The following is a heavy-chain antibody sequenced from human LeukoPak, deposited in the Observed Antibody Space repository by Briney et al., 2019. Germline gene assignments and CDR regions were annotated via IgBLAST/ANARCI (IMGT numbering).Heavy chain of an antibody. J-gene: IGHJ4*02. CDR3: AGSGDYMDY. Sequence: SETLSLTCTVSGXSISSYYWSWIRQPPGKGLECIGYIYYSGSTNYNPSLKSRVTISVDTSKNQFSLKLSSVTAADTAVYYCAGSGDYMDYWGQGTLVTVSS. CDR1: GXSISSYY. D-gene: IGHD3-10*01. CDR2: IYYSGST. V-gene: IGHV4-59*08.